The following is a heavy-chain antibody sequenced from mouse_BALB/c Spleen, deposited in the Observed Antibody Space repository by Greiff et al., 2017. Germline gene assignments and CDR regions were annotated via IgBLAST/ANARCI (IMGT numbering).Heavy chain of an antibody. V-gene: IGHV5-17*02. CDR1: GFTFSSFG. Sequence: DVQLVESGGGLVQPGGSRKLSCAASGFTFSSFGMHWVRQAPEKGLEWVAYISSGSSTIYYADTVKGRFTISRDNPKNTLFLQMTSLRSEDTAMYYCARGTTATYFDVWGAGTTVTVSS. CDR2: ISSGSSTI. J-gene: IGHJ1*01. CDR3: ARGTTATYFDV. D-gene: IGHD1-2*01.